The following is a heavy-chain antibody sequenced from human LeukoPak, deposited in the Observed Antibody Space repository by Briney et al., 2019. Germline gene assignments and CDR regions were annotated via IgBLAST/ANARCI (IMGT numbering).Heavy chain of an antibody. CDR3: ARGDSSGWYYDY. D-gene: IGHD6-19*01. V-gene: IGHV4-59*11. Sequence: SETLSLTCTVSGGSISNHYGSWIRQPPGKGLEWIGNSYYSGSTNYNPSLKSRVTISVDTSKNQFSLTLSSVIAADTAVYYCARGDSSGWYYDYWGQGTLVTVSS. CDR2: SYYSGST. J-gene: IGHJ4*02. CDR1: GGSISNHY.